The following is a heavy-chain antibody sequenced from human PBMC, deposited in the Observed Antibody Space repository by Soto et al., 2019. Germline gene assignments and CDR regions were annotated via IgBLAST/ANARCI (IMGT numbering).Heavy chain of an antibody. D-gene: IGHD1-26*01. CDR2: MEPRNGRT. Sequence: APAKVSCKASGYSFTSLDINWVRQTAAQGLEWMGWMEPRNGRTGYAQKFQGRVTMTRDTSINTAYMELTTLTSDDTAFYYCARGVSAGVDYWGQGTMVTVSS. CDR1: GYSFTSLD. CDR3: ARGVSAGVDY. J-gene: IGHJ4*02. V-gene: IGHV1-8*01.